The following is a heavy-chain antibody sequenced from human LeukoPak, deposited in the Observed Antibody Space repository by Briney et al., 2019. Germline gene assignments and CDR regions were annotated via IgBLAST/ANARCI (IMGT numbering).Heavy chain of an antibody. J-gene: IGHJ6*02. CDR1: GFTFSSYD. CDR3: AVCSSTSCYPYGMDV. V-gene: IGHV3-13*01. CDR2: IGTAGDT. Sequence: GGSLRLSCAASGFTFSSYDTHWVRQATGKGLEWVSAIGTAGDTYYPGSVKGRFTISRENAKNSLYLQMNSLRAGDTAVYYCAVCSSTSCYPYGMDVWGQGTTVTVSS. D-gene: IGHD2-2*01.